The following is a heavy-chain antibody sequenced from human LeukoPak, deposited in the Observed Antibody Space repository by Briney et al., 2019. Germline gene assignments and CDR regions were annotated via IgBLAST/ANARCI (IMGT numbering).Heavy chain of an antibody. CDR2: INADNSNT. V-gene: IGHV1-3*01. CDR3: ARGGSGPFYFDY. J-gene: IGHJ4*02. Sequence: ASVKVSCKASGYTFINYAVHWVRQAPGQRLEWMGWINADNSNTLYSQNFQGRVTITGDTSASTAYMELSSLRSEDTAVYYCARGGSGPFYFDYWGQGTLVTVSA. D-gene: IGHD6-19*01. CDR1: GYTFINYA.